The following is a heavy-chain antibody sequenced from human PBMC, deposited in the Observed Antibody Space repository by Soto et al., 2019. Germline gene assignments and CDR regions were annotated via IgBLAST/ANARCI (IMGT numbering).Heavy chain of an antibody. CDR1: GFTFSSYA. Sequence: QVQLVESGGGVVQPGRSLRLSCAASGFTFSSYAMHWVRQAPGKGLEWVAVISYDGSNKYYADSVKGRFTISRDNSKNTLYLQMNSLRAEDTAVYYCASAEDIEVVPAASSYGMDVWGQGTTVTVSS. CDR3: ASAEDIEVVPAASSYGMDV. CDR2: ISYDGSNK. J-gene: IGHJ6*02. D-gene: IGHD2-2*01. V-gene: IGHV3-30-3*01.